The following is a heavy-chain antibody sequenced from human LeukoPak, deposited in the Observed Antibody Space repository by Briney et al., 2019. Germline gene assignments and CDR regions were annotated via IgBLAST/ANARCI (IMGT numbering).Heavy chain of an antibody. CDR2: IYRNGYT. CDR3: ARDGYFDISGYYDY. Sequence: PGGSLRLSCAASGFNVSSNYMSWVRQAPGKGLEWVSVIYRNGYTYYAASVKGRFTISRDTSKNTVFLQMNSLRAEDTAVYFCARDGYFDISGYYDYWGQGTLATVSS. D-gene: IGHD3-22*01. CDR1: GFNVSSNY. V-gene: IGHV3-53*01. J-gene: IGHJ4*02.